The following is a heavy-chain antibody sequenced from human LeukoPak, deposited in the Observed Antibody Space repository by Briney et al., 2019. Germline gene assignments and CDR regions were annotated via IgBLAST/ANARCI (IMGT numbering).Heavy chain of an antibody. CDR1: GFTFSIYA. Sequence: GGSLRLSCAASGFTFSIYAMSWVRQAPGRGLECVSTMSGSGDITRYADSVKGRFVVSRDNSKNALYLQMNSLRAEDTAIYYCSKGPWDLPHAFDIWGLGTMVTVSS. V-gene: IGHV3-23*01. J-gene: IGHJ3*02. CDR3: SKGPWDLPHAFDI. D-gene: IGHD1-26*01. CDR2: MSGSGDIT.